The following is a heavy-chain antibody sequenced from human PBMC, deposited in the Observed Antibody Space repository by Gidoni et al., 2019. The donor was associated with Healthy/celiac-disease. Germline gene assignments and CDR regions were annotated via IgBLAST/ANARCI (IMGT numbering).Heavy chain of an antibody. D-gene: IGHD1-26*01. J-gene: IGHJ6*02. CDR1: GFTFSSYA. CDR2: ISGSGGST. Sequence: EVQLLESGGGLVQPGGSLRLSCAASGFTFSSYAMSWVRQAPGKGLEWVSAISGSGGSTYYADSVKGRFTISRDNSKNTLYLQMNSLRAEDTAVYYCAKDPNGGSGYSGSYFVYYYGMDVWGQGTTVTVSS. V-gene: IGHV3-23*01. CDR3: AKDPNGGSGYSGSYFVYYYGMDV.